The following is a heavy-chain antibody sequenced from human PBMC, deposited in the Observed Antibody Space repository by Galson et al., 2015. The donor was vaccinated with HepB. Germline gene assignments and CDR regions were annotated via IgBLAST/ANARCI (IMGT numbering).Heavy chain of an antibody. J-gene: IGHJ4*02. CDR3: ASLYSSSWYSY. CDR2: IKQDGSEK. V-gene: IGHV3-7*03. CDR1: GFTFSSYW. D-gene: IGHD6-13*01. Sequence: SLRLSCAASGFTFSSYWMSWVRQAPGKGLAWVANIKQDGSEKYYVDSVKGRFTISRDNAKNSLYLQMNSLRAEDTAVYYCASLYSSSWYSYWGQGTLVTVSS.